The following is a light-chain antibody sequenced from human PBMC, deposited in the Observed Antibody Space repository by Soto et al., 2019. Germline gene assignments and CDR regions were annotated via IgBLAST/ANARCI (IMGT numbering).Light chain of an antibody. CDR3: LQDYSYPLT. CDR2: ATS. Sequence: AIQMTQFPSSLSASVDDRVTITCRASQDIRSDLGWYQQRPGKAPKXLIYATSSLQSGVPSRFSGIRSGTDGTITISSLQPEDCQTYYCLQDYSYPLTFGGGTKVDIK. V-gene: IGKV1-6*01. CDR1: QDIRSD. J-gene: IGKJ4*01.